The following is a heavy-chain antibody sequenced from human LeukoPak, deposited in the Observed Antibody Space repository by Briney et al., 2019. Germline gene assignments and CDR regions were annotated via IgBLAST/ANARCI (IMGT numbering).Heavy chain of an antibody. D-gene: IGHD1-1*01. CDR3: ARSSGTYPDFDS. V-gene: IGHV1-2*02. CDR2: SNPDSGGT. J-gene: IGHJ4*02. CDR1: GYTFTAYY. Sequence: ASVKVSCKASGYTFTAYYMHWVRQAPGQGLEWMGWSNPDSGGTNYAQKFQGRVTMTRDTSINTAYMELSRLSSDDTAVYYCARSSGTYPDFDSWGQGTLVTVSS.